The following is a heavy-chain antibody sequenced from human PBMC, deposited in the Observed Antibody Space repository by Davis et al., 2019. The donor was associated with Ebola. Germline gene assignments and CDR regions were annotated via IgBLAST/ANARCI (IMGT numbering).Heavy chain of an antibody. Sequence: SETLSLTCTVSGGSISSYYWSWIRQPPGKGLEWIGYIYYSGSTNYNPSLKSRVSISADTSKNQFSLKLSSMTAADTAVYYCARQHTSGHMMLFDYWGQGTLVTVSS. V-gene: IGHV4-59*08. CDR1: GGSISSYY. CDR2: IYYSGST. CDR3: ARQHTSGHMMLFDY. J-gene: IGHJ4*02. D-gene: IGHD6-19*01.